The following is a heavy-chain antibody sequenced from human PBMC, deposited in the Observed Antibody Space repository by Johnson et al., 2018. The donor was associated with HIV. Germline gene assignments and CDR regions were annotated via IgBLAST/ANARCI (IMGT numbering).Heavy chain of an antibody. CDR3: ARDSAYWGGDCHDAFDI. J-gene: IGHJ3*02. Sequence: QMMLVESGGGVVQPGRSLRLSCAASGFTFSSYGMHWVRQAPGKGLEWVAFIRYDGSNRYYTESVKGRFTISGDNSKNTLYLQMNSLRAEDTAVYYCARDSAYWGGDCHDAFDIWGQGTSVTVSS. CDR1: GFTFSSYG. D-gene: IGHD2-21*02. V-gene: IGHV3-33*08. CDR2: IRYDGSNR.